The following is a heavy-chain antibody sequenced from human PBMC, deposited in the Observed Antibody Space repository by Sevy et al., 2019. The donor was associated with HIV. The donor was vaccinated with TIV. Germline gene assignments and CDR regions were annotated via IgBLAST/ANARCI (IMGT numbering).Heavy chain of an antibody. V-gene: IGHV3-23*01. Sequence: GGSLRLSCAASGFTFTSYAMSWVRQAPGKGLEWVSAISGSESSTYYADSVKGRFTISRDNSKNTLYLQMNNLRAEDTALYYCAKDIVVVVGDAFDIWGQWTMVTVSS. CDR3: AKDIVVVVGDAFDI. D-gene: IGHD2-2*01. J-gene: IGHJ3*02. CDR1: GFTFTSYA. CDR2: ISGSESST.